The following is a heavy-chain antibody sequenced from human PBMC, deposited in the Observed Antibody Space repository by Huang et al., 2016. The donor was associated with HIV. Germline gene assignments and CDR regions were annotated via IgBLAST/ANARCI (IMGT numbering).Heavy chain of an antibody. CDR1: GGTFSNHG. V-gene: IGHV1-69*01. CDR2: IIPVFGKK. CDR3: ARVRGYSGSYYGMDV. J-gene: IGHJ6*02. D-gene: IGHD1-26*01. Sequence: QVQLVQSGAEVKKPGSSVKVSCKASGGTFSNHGFSWVRQALGQGLEWMGGIIPVFGKKYYTPKLQGRVTITADESTSTVYMELSSLTPDDTAEYYCARVRGYSGSYYGMDVWGQGTTVTVSS.